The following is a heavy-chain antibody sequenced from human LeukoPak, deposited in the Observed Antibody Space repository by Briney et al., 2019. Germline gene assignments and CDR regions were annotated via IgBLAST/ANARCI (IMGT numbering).Heavy chain of an antibody. CDR2: IWYDGSNK. D-gene: IGHD2-2*01. Sequence: GGSLRLSCAASGFTFSSYGMHWVRQAPGKGLEWVAVIWYDGSNKYYADSVKGRFTISRDNSKNTLYLQMNSLRAEDTAVYYCAKDRHCSSTSCYRMGWFDPWGQGTLVTVSS. CDR1: GFTFSSYG. CDR3: AKDRHCSSTSCYRMGWFDP. J-gene: IGHJ5*02. V-gene: IGHV3-33*06.